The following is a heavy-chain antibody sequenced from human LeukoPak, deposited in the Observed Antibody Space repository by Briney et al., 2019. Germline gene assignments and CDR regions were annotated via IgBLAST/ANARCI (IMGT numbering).Heavy chain of an antibody. CDR3: AKPVTVSSPFDY. Sequence: GGSLRLSCAASGFTFSRYAMSWVRQAPGKGLEWVSTINNNGGSTSYADSVKGRFTISRDNSKNTLYLQMNSLRAEDTAVYYCAKPVTVSSPFDYWGQGTLVSVSS. CDR1: GFTFSRYA. CDR2: INNNGGST. V-gene: IGHV3-23*01. D-gene: IGHD3-10*01. J-gene: IGHJ4*02.